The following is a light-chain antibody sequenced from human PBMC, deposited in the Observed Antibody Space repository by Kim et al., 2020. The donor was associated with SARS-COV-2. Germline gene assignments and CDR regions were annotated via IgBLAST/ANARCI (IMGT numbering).Light chain of an antibody. Sequence: PGKPARSTCGGDNIGTKSVHGYQQRPGQAPVLVIYYDTGRPSGIPERFSGSNSGNTATLTLSRVEAGDEADYYCQVWDSISDHHVFGTGTKVTVL. CDR1: NIGTKS. CDR2: YDT. J-gene: IGLJ1*01. CDR3: QVWDSISDHHV. V-gene: IGLV3-21*04.